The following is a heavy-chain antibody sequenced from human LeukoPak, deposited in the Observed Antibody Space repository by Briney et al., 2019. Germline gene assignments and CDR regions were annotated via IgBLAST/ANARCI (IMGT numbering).Heavy chain of an antibody. CDR3: ARGSSQRVFDP. CDR1: GGSISSYY. V-gene: IGHV4-59*01. CDR2: IYYSEST. Sequence: SETLSLTCSVSGGSISSYYWYWLRLPPGQGLDWIGYIYYSESTNYNPSLKSRVTISVDTSKNQFSLKLSSVTAADTAVYYCARGSSQRVFDPWGQGTQVTVSS. J-gene: IGHJ5*02. D-gene: IGHD5/OR15-5a*01.